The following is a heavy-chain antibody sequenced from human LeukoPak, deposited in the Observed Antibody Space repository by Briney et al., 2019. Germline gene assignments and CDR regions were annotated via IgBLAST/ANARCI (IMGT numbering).Heavy chain of an antibody. D-gene: IGHD6-19*01. CDR1: GYTLTELS. V-gene: IGHV1-24*01. CDR2: FDPEDGET. Sequence: ASVKVSCKVSGYTLTELSMHWVRQAPGKGLEWMGGFDPEDGETIYAQKFQGRVTMTEDTSTDTAYMELSSLRSEDTAVYYCVTEGTIAVAGSFDYWGQGTLVTVSS. J-gene: IGHJ4*02. CDR3: VTEGTIAVAGSFDY.